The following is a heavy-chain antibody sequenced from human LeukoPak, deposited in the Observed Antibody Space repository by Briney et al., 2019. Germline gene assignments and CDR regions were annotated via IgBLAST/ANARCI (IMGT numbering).Heavy chain of an antibody. J-gene: IGHJ4*02. D-gene: IGHD3-16*02. CDR1: GGSISSYY. Sequence: PSETLSLTCTVSGGSISSYYWSWIRQPPGKGLEWIGYIYYSGSTNYNPSLKSRVTISVDTSKNQFSLKLSSATAADTAVYYCARAGRGLRLGELSLYDYWGQGTLVTVSS. CDR2: IYYSGST. V-gene: IGHV4-59*01. CDR3: ARAGRGLRLGELSLYDY.